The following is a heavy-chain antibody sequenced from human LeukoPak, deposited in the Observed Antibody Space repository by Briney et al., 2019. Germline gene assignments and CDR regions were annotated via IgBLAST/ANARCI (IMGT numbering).Heavy chain of an antibody. CDR1: GFTFSNYW. V-gene: IGHV3-7*03. CDR2: IKTDGSEK. Sequence: PGGSLRLSCEGSGFTFSNYWMGWVRQAPGKGLQWVANIKTDGSEKYYVDSVKGRFTISRDNSKNTLYLQMNSLRAEDTAVYYCAKVYMYSSSWYGAFDIWGQGTMVTVSS. CDR3: AKVYMYSSSWYGAFDI. D-gene: IGHD6-13*01. J-gene: IGHJ3*02.